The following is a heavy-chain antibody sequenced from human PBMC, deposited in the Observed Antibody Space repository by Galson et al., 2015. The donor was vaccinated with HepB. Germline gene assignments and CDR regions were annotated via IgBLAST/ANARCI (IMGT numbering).Heavy chain of an antibody. CDR2: IWYDGSNK. D-gene: IGHD6-13*01. CDR3: ARVGYSSSWYSHGMDV. CDR1: GFTFSSYG. Sequence: SLRLSCAASGFTFSSYGMHWVRQAPGKGLEWVAVIWYDGSNKYYADSVKGRFTISRDNSKNTLYLQMNSLRAEDTAVYYCARVGYSSSWYSHGMDVWGQGTTVTVSS. V-gene: IGHV3-33*01. J-gene: IGHJ6*02.